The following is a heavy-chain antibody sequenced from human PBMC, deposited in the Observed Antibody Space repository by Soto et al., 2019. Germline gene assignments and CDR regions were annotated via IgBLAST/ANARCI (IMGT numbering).Heavy chain of an antibody. D-gene: IGHD3-10*01. CDR3: ARVNYYGSGTYFDY. J-gene: IGHJ4*02. V-gene: IGHV3-11*01. CDR1: GFTFSDYY. CDR2: ISSGGSTI. Sequence: QVQLVESGGGLVKPGGSLRLSCAASGFTFSDYYMSWIRQAPGKGLECLSYISSGGSTIYYADSVRGRFTISRDNAKNSRYLQMNSLRAEDPAVYYCARVNYYGSGTYFDYWGQGTLVTVSS.